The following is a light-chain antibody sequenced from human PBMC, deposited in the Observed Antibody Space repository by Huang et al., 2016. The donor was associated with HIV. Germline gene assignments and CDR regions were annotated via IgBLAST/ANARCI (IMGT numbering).Light chain of an antibody. CDR2: WAT. CDR1: QRVLYSLSKKNL. V-gene: IGKV4-1*01. CDR3: LQYYSVPQT. J-gene: IGKJ1*01. Sequence: DIVMTQSPDSLAVSPGERATINCKSSQRVLYSLSKKNLLAWFQQKPGRPPKLLIYWATTRESGVPDRFSGSGSGTDFTLTINNLQAEDVAVYFCLQYYSVPQTFGHGTKVEI.